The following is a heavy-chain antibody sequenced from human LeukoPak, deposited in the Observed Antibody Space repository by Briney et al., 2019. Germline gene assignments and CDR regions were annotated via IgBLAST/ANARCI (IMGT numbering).Heavy chain of an antibody. CDR1: GFTFSSYE. J-gene: IGHJ4*02. CDR2: ISSSGSTI. Sequence: GGSLRLSCAASGFTFSSYEMNWVRQAPGKGLEWVSYISSSGSTIYYADSVKGRFTISRDTSRNTLYLQMNSLRAEDTAVYNCARHSSQGTFDNWGQGTLVTVSS. D-gene: IGHD1-1*01. V-gene: IGHV3-48*03. CDR3: ARHSSQGTFDN.